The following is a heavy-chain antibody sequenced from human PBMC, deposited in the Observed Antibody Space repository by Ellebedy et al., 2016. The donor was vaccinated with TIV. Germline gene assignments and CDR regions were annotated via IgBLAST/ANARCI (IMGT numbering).Heavy chain of an antibody. J-gene: IGHJ4*02. CDR1: GYTFSSYY. CDR2: IIPILGIA. CDR3: AKDHKGYFDY. V-gene: IGHV1-69*04. Sequence: AASVKVSCKASGYTFSSYYMHWVRQAPGQGLEWMGRIIPILGIANYAQKFQGRVTITADKSTSTAYMELSSLRAEDTAVYYCAKDHKGYFDYWGQGTLVTVSS.